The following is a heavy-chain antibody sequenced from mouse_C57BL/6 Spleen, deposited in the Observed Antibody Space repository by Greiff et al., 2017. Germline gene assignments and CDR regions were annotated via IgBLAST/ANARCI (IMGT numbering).Heavy chain of an antibody. V-gene: IGHV1-82*01. CDR2: IYPGDGDT. CDR1: GYTFTSYW. Sequence: QVQLQQSGTVLARPGASVKMSCKTSGYTFTSYWMNWVKQRPGKGLEWIGRIYPGDGDTNYNGKFKGKATLTADKSSSTAYMQLSSLTSEDSAVYFCARLHDYFDYWGQGTTLTVSS. J-gene: IGHJ2*01. CDR3: ARLHDYFDY. D-gene: IGHD2-3*01.